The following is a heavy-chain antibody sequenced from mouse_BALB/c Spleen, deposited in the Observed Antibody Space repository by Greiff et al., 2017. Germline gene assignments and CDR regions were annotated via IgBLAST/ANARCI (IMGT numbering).Heavy chain of an antibody. CDR1: GFSLTSYG. V-gene: IGHV2-9*02. CDR2: IWAGGST. CDR3: ARGPGAGYYYAMDY. Sequence: VQLQESGPGLVAPSQSLSITCTVSGFSLTSYGVHWVRQPPGKGLEWLGVIWAGGSTNYNSALMSRLSISKDNSKSQVFLKMNSLQTDDTAMYYCARGPGAGYYYAMDYWGQGTSVTVSS. J-gene: IGHJ4*01.